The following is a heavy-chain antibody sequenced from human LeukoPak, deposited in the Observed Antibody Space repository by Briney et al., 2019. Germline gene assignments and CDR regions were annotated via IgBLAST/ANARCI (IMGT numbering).Heavy chain of an antibody. CDR2: IYYSGST. V-gene: IGHV4-59*01. D-gene: IGHD3-3*01. J-gene: IGHJ6*02. Sequence: SETLSLTCTVSGGSISSSYWSWIRQPPGKGLEWIGYIYYSGSTNYNPSLKSRVTISVDTSKNQFSLKLSSVTAADTAVYYCAREGYYDFWSGYPYGMDVWGQGTTVTVSS. CDR1: GGSISSSY. CDR3: AREGYYDFWSGYPYGMDV.